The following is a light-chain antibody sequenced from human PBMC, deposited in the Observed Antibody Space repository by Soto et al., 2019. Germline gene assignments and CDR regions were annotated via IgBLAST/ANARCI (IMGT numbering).Light chain of an antibody. CDR2: SDV. J-gene: IGLJ2*01. CDR1: SSNIGANP. V-gene: IGLV1-44*01. Sequence: QSVLTQPPSASGTPGQRVTISCSGSSSNIGANPVNWYRQVPGTAPTLLLYSDVQRPSGVPDRVAGSKSGTSASLAISGLQSEYEADYFCAAWDDSLNAVLFGGGTKLTVL. CDR3: AAWDDSLNAVL.